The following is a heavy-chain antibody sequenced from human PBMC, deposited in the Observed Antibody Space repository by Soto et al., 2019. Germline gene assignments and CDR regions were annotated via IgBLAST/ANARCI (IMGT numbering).Heavy chain of an antibody. CDR2: IYPGDSDT. D-gene: IGHD3-10*01. Sequence: GESLKISCKGSGYSFTSYWIGWVRQMPGKGLEWMGIIYPGDSDTRYSPSFEGQVTISADKSISTAYLQWSSLKASDTAMYYCARRYGSVSYYNLGIHRFVPWCPGTLVTVFS. V-gene: IGHV5-51*01. CDR3: ARRYGSVSYYNLGIHRFVP. J-gene: IGHJ5*02. CDR1: GYSFTSYW.